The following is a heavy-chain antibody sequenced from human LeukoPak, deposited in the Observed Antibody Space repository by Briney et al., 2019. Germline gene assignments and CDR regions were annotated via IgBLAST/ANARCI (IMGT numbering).Heavy chain of an antibody. Sequence: AASVKVSCKASGYTFTSNALGWVRQAPGQGLEWMGGIIPIFGTANYAQRFQGRVTITADKSTSTAYMELSSLRSEDTAVYYCARDREGATASFDYWGQGTLVTVSS. J-gene: IGHJ4*02. CDR3: ARDREGATASFDY. CDR1: GYTFTSNA. D-gene: IGHD5-24*01. CDR2: IIPIFGTA. V-gene: IGHV1-69*06.